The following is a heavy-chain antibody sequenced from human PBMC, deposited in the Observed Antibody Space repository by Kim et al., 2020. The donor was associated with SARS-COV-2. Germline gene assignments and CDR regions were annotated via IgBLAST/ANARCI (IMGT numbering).Heavy chain of an antibody. CDR1: GFTFSSYW. V-gene: IGHV3-74*01. CDR2: INSDGSST. Sequence: GGSLRLSCAASGFTFSSYWMHWVCQAPGKGLVWVSRINSDGSSTSYADSVKGRFTISRDNAKNTLYLQMNSLRAEDTAVYYCARVGSSWGWFDPWGQGTLVTVSS. J-gene: IGHJ5*02. CDR3: ARVGSSWGWFDP. D-gene: IGHD6-13*01.